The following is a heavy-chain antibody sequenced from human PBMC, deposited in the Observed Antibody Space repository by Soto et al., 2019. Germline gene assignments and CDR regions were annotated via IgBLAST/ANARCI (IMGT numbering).Heavy chain of an antibody. CDR3: ARDLYGSGRGCMDV. Sequence: SSQIGSTYYTPSLKSRVTISVDRSKNQFSLKLSSVTAADTAVYYCARDLYGSGRGCMDVWGQGTTVTVSS. J-gene: IGHJ6*02. V-gene: IGHV4-30-2*01. D-gene: IGHD3-10*01. CDR2: SSQIGST.